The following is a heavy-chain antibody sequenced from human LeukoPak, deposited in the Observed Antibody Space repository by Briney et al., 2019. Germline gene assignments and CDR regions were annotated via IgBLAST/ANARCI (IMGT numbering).Heavy chain of an antibody. D-gene: IGHD5-24*01. CDR3: ASLTEVATIGDAFDI. J-gene: IGHJ3*02. V-gene: IGHV5-51*01. Sequence: GESLKISCKGSGYSFTSYWIGWVRQMPGKGLEWMGIIYPGDSDTRYSPSSQGQVTISADKSISTAYLQWSSLKASDTAMYYCASLTEVATIGDAFDIWGQGTMVTVSS. CDR2: IYPGDSDT. CDR1: GYSFTSYW.